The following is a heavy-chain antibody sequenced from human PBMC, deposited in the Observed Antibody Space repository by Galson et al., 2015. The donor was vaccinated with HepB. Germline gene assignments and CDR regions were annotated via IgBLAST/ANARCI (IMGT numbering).Heavy chain of an antibody. CDR2: IYYSGST. Sequence: QVQLQESGPGLVKPSQTLSLTCTVSGGSISSGGYYWSWIRQLPGKGLEWIGYIYYSGSTYYNPSLKSRITISIDTSKSQFSLKLRSVTAADTAVYYCAGRKYSTGIDYWGQGTLVSVSS. CDR1: GGSISSGGYY. V-gene: IGHV4-31*03. CDR3: AGRKYSTGIDY. J-gene: IGHJ4*02. D-gene: IGHD6-25*01.